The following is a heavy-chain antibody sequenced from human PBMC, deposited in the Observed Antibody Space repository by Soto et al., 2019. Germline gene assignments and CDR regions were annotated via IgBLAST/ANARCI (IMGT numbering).Heavy chain of an antibody. D-gene: IGHD3-22*01. V-gene: IGHV4-39*01. CDR2: IYYSGST. Sequence: SLTCTVSGGSISSSSYYWGWIRQPPGKGLEWIGSIYYSGSTYYNPSLKSRVTISVDTSKNQFSLKLSSVTAADSAVCYCARVYYYDSSGFLIWGQGTLVTVSS. CDR3: ARVYYYDSSGFLI. CDR1: GGSISSSSYY. J-gene: IGHJ4*02.